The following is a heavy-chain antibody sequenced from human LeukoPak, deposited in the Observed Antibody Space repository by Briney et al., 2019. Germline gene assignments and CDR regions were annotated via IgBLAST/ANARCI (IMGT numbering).Heavy chain of an antibody. CDR2: IIPIFGTA. J-gene: IGHJ3*02. D-gene: IGHD2-2*02. V-gene: IGHV1-69*01. CDR1: GGTFGSYA. CDR3: ASALLSCSSTSCYTDEDAFDI. Sequence: GASVKVSCKASGGTFGSYAISWVRQAPGQGLEWMGGIIPIFGTANYAQKFQGRVTITADESTSTAYMELSSLRSEDTAVYYCASALLSCSSTSCYTDEDAFDIWGQGTMVTVSS.